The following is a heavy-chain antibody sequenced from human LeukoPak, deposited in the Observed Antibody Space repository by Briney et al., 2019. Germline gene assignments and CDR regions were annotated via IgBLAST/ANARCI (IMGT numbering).Heavy chain of an antibody. CDR1: GFTFSSYA. D-gene: IGHD6-19*01. CDR2: ISGSGGST. Sequence: GGSLRLSCAASGFTFSSYAMGWVRQAPGKGLEWVSAISGSGGSTYYADSVKGRFTISRDNSKNTLYLQMNSLRAEDTAVYYCAKDRVSSGWFHDAFDIWGQGTMVTVSS. J-gene: IGHJ3*02. V-gene: IGHV3-23*01. CDR3: AKDRVSSGWFHDAFDI.